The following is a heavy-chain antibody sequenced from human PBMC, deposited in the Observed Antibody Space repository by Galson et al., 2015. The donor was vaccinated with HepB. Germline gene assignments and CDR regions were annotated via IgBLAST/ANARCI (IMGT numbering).Heavy chain of an antibody. D-gene: IGHD6-25*01. CDR1: GFTFSGSA. CDR2: IGSKANNSAT. CDR3: TRLGGLSGYSSA. J-gene: IGHJ4*02. V-gene: IGHV3-73*01. Sequence: LRLSCAASGFTFSGSAMHWVRQTSGKGLEWVGRIGSKANNSATAYAASVKGRFSISRDDSKNTAFLQMTSLKTEDTAVYYWTRLGGLSGYSSARGQGTLVTVSS.